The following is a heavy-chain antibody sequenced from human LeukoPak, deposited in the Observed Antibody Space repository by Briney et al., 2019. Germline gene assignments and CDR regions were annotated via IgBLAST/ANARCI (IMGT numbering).Heavy chain of an antibody. CDR2: ISSSSSYI. D-gene: IGHD3-3*01. CDR3: ARDQEGDFWSDNDY. J-gene: IGHJ4*02. CDR1: GFTFSSYS. Sequence: GGSLRLSCAASGFTFSSYSMNWVRQAPGKGLEWVSSISSSSSYIYYADSVKGRFTISRDNAKNSLYLQMNSLRAEDTAVYYCARDQEGDFWSDNDYWGQGTLVTVSS. V-gene: IGHV3-21*01.